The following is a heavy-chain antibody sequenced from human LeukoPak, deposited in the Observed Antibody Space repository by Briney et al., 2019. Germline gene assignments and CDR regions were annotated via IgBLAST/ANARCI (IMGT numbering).Heavy chain of an antibody. Sequence: PGGSLRLSCAASGFTVSGNYMSWVRQAPGKGLEWVSVIYSGGSTYYADSVKGRFTISRDNSKNTLYLQMNSLRAEDTAVSYCARDVGWFGELAGYWGQGTLVTVSS. CDR3: ARDVGWFGELAGY. CDR1: GFTVSGNY. CDR2: IYSGGST. D-gene: IGHD3-10*01. V-gene: IGHV3-66*01. J-gene: IGHJ4*02.